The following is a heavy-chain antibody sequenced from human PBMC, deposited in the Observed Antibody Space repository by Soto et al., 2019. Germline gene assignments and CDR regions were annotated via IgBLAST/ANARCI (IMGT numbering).Heavy chain of an antibody. CDR1: GFTVSSNY. CDR2: IYSSGST. D-gene: IGHD1-26*01. J-gene: IGHJ6*02. V-gene: IGHV3-53*01. Sequence: EVQLVESGGGLIQPGGSLRLSCAPSGFTVSSNYMSWVRQAPGKGLEWVSIIYSSGSTYYADSVKGRFTISRDNSKNTLYRQTNSLRAEDPAVYYCAGRAGGYSYGMGVWGQGTTVTVSS. CDR3: AGRAGGYSYGMGV.